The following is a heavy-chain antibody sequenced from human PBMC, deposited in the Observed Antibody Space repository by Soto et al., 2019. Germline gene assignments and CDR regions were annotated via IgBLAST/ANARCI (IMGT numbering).Heavy chain of an antibody. V-gene: IGHV3-74*01. Sequence: EVQLAESGGGLVQPGGSLRLSCAASGFTFSSYWMHWVRQAPGKGLVWVSRINSDGSSTRYADSAKGRFTISRDNAKNTLDLQRNSLRADDTAAYYCARDNAARAVSDDAFDIWGQGTMVTVAS. CDR2: INSDGSST. D-gene: IGHD2-8*01. CDR3: ARDNAARAVSDDAFDI. J-gene: IGHJ3*02. CDR1: GFTFSSYW.